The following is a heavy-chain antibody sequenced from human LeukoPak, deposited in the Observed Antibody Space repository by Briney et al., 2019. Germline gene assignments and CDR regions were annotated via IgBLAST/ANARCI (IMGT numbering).Heavy chain of an antibody. CDR2: MYHSGST. CDR1: GGSISSSSYY. J-gene: IGHJ4*02. Sequence: PSETLSLTCTVSGGSISSSSYYWGWIRQPPGKGLEWIGSMYHSGSTYYNPSLKSRGTISVDTSKNQFSLKLSSVTAADTAVYYCARQDYDILTGYYPPDYWGQGTLVTVSS. CDR3: ARQDYDILTGYYPPDY. D-gene: IGHD3-9*01. V-gene: IGHV4-39*01.